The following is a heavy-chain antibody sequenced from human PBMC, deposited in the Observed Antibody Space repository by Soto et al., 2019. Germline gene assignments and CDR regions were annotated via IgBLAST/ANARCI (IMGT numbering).Heavy chain of an antibody. J-gene: IGHJ3*02. CDR1: GFTFSNYW. CDR3: ARIEFIAATGALGAFDI. CDR2: IKQHGSQK. Sequence: EVQLVESGGGLVQPGGSLRLSCAASGFTFSNYWMSWVRQAPGKGLEWVATIKQHGSQKYYVDSVNGRFTISRDNAKKSLSLQMDSQRAEDTAVYYCARIEFIAATGALGAFDIWGQGTMVTVSS. D-gene: IGHD6-13*01. V-gene: IGHV3-7*05.